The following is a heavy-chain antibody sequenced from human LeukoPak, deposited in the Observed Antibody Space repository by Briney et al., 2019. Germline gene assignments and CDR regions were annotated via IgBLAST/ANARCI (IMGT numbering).Heavy chain of an antibody. D-gene: IGHD2-15*01. CDR1: GFTFSRYW. CDR3: AREAVVVAATLAYYFDY. Sequence: GGSLRLSCAASGFTFSRYWMTWVRLAPGKGLEWVANIKQDGSEKYYVDSVKGRFTISRDNAKNSLYLQMNSLRAEDTAVYYCAREAVVVAATLAYYFDYWGQGTLVTVSS. V-gene: IGHV3-7*01. J-gene: IGHJ4*02. CDR2: IKQDGSEK.